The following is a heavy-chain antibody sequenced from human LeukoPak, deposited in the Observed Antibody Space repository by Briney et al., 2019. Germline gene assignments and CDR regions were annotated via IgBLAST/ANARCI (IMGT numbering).Heavy chain of an antibody. CDR1: GGSISSYY. J-gene: IGHJ1*01. V-gene: IGHV4-59*01. CDR3: ARLRGYSYGREYFQH. D-gene: IGHD5-18*01. CDR2: IYYSGST. Sequence: PSETLSLTCTVSGGSISSYYWSWIRQPPGKRLEWIGYIYYSGSTNYNPSLKSRVTISVDTSKNQFSLKLSSVTAADTAVYYCARLRGYSYGREYFQHWGQGTLVTVSS.